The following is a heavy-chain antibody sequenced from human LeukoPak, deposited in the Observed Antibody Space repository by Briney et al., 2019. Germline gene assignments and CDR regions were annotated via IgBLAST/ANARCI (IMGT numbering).Heavy chain of an antibody. CDR3: ATYGITIFGVAFDY. CDR1: GYTFTDYY. Sequence: ASVKVSCKVSGYTFTDYYMHWVQQAPGKGLEWMGLVDPEDGETICAEKFQGRVTITADASTDTAYMELSSLRSEDTAVYYCATYGITIFGVAFDYWGQGTLVTVSS. J-gene: IGHJ4*02. V-gene: IGHV1-69-2*01. D-gene: IGHD3-3*01. CDR2: VDPEDGET.